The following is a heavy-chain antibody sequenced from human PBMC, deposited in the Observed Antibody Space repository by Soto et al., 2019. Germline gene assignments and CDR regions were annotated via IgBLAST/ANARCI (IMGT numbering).Heavy chain of an antibody. CDR1: GGSISSYY. CDR3: ARAALRGYSYLLGH. D-gene: IGHD5-18*01. CDR2: IYYSGST. Sequence: SETLSLTCTVSGGSISSYYWSWIRQPPGKGLEWIGYIYYSGSTNYNPSLKSRVTISLDTSKNQFSLKLSSVTAADTAVYYCARAALRGYSYLLGHWGQGTLVTVSS. J-gene: IGHJ4*02. V-gene: IGHV4-59*01.